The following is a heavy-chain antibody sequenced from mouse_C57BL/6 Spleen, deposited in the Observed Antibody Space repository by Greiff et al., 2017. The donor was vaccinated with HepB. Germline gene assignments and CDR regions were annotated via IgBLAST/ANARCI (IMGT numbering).Heavy chain of an antibody. V-gene: IGHV1-64*01. CDR1: GYTFTSYW. CDR3: ARSALTTVVKYFDY. J-gene: IGHJ2*01. Sequence: QVQLQQPGAELVKPGASVKLSCKASGYTFTSYWMHWVKQRPGQGLEWIGMIHPNSGSTNYNEKFKSKATLTVDKSSSTAYMQLSSLTSEDSAVYYCARSALTTVVKYFDYWGQGTTLTVSS. D-gene: IGHD1-1*01. CDR2: IHPNSGST.